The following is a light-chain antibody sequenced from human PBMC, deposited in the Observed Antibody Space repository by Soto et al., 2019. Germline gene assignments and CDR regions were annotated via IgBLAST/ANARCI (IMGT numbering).Light chain of an antibody. CDR3: MQSVQPRLT. CDR1: QSLQHSNGKTY. V-gene: IGKV2D-29*01. J-gene: IGKJ4*01. Sequence: DLVMTQTPLSLSVAPGQPASISCKSSQSLQHSNGKTYLFWYLQKPGQPPQLLIHEVFNRFSGVXDXXSGSGSGTEFTLQISRVEAEDAGDYYCMQSVQPRLTFGGGTKVEIK. CDR2: EVF.